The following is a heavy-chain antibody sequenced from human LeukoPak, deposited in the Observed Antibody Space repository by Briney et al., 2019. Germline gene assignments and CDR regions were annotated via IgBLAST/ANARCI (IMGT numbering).Heavy chain of an antibody. CDR1: GFTFNYYA. V-gene: IGHV3-23*01. J-gene: IGHJ4*02. D-gene: IGHD2-21*02. CDR2: ISGSGSST. CDR3: AKGADHIVVVTDMGYFDY. Sequence: QPGGSLRLSCAASGFTFNYYAMSWVRLAPGKGPEWVPSISGSGSSTYYADSVKGRVTISRDNSRNTLFLQMNSLSAEDTAVYYCAKGADHIVVVTDMGYFDYWGQGTLVAVSS.